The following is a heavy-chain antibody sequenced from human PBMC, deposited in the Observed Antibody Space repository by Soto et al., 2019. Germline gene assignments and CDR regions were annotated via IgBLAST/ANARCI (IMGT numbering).Heavy chain of an antibody. D-gene: IGHD5-12*01. J-gene: IGHJ4*02. V-gene: IGHV3-64*01. CDR1: GFTFSSYA. Sequence: EVQLVESGGGLVQPGGSLRLSCAASGFTFSSYAMHWVRQAPGKGLEYVSAINSNGGSTDYANSVKGRFTISRDNSKNKLCLQMGSLRAEDMAVYYCARGSNGYHFDYWGQGTLVTVSS. CDR3: ARGSNGYHFDY. CDR2: INSNGGST.